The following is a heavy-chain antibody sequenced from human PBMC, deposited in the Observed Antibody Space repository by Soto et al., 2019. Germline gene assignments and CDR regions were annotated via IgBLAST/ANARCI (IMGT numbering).Heavy chain of an antibody. J-gene: IGHJ4*02. Sequence: QVQLVQSGAEVKKPGSSVKVSCKASGGTFSSYAISWVRQAPGQGLEWMGGIIPIFGTANYAQKFQGRVTITAGESTSTAYMERSSLRSEDTAVYYCAREGASGSHIGYWGQGTLVTVSS. D-gene: IGHD3-22*01. CDR3: AREGASGSHIGY. V-gene: IGHV1-69*01. CDR2: IIPIFGTA. CDR1: GGTFSSYA.